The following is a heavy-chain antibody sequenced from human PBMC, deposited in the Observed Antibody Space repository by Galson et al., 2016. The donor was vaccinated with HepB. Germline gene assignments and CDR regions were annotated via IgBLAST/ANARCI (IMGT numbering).Heavy chain of an antibody. D-gene: IGHD1-14*01. CDR3: AVDSLTDRGWFDP. CDR2: IYHDGST. Sequence: SETLSLTCTVSGGSIRSSNWWTWVRQPPGKGLDWIGEIYHDGSTYYNPSLKSRVTISLDKSKNQFSLKLTSVTAADTAMYYCAVDSLTDRGWFDPWGQGTLVTVSS. CDR1: GGSIRSSNW. V-gene: IGHV4-4*02. J-gene: IGHJ5*02.